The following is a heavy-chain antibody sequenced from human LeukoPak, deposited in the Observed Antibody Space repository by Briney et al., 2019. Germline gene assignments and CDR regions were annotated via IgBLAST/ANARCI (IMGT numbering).Heavy chain of an antibody. V-gene: IGHV4-59*12. CDR3: ARDQAGIAVAGIYYYYYMDV. CDR2: IYYSGST. CDR1: GGSISSYY. D-gene: IGHD6-19*01. J-gene: IGHJ6*03. Sequence: SETLSLTCTVSGGSISSYYWSWIRQPPGKGLEWIGYIYYSGSTNYNPSLKSRVTISVDTSKNQFSLKLSSVTAADTAVYYCARDQAGIAVAGIYYYYYMDVWGKGTTVTISS.